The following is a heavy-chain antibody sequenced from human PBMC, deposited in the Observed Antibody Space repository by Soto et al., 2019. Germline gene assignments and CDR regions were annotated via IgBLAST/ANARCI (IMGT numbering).Heavy chain of an antibody. J-gene: IGHJ3*02. D-gene: IGHD3-3*01. CDR2: ISPQGGST. V-gene: IGHV3-64*04. Sequence: PGGSLRLSCSASGFAFNSYAMHWVRQTPGRGLEYVSAISPQGGSTYYADSVKGRLTISRDNSKNTLYLQMNSLRAEDTAVYYCAKDQGRFLEWPYDPFVIWGQGTMVSVS. CDR1: GFAFNSYA. CDR3: AKDQGRFLEWPYDPFVI.